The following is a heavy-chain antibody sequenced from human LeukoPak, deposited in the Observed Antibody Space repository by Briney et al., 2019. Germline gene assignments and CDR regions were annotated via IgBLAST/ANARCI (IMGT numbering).Heavy chain of an antibody. CDR2: VSDSGGST. J-gene: IGHJ4*02. Sequence: GGSLRLSCAASGFTFSSYAMSWVRQAPGKGLEWVADVSDSGGSTYSADSVKGRFIISRDNAKNTLYLQMNSLRAEDTAVYYCAKVEEEPRLRHGLFDYWGQGTLVTVSS. V-gene: IGHV3-23*01. CDR3: AKVEEEPRLRHGLFDY. D-gene: IGHD1-14*01. CDR1: GFTFSSYA.